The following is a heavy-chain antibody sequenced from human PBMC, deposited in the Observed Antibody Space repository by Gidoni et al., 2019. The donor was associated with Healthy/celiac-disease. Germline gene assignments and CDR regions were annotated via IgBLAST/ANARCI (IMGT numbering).Heavy chain of an antibody. CDR2: IYSGGST. Sequence: EVQLVESGGGLVQPGGSLRLSCAASGFTVSSNYMSWVRQAPGKGLEWVSVIYSGGSTYYADSVKGRFTISRDNSKNTLYLQMNSLRAEDTAVYYCARAPNEGGAYYYYGMDVWGQGTTVTVSS. CDR3: ARAPNEGGAYYYYGMDV. CDR1: GFTVSSNY. V-gene: IGHV3-66*01. D-gene: IGHD1-1*01. J-gene: IGHJ6*02.